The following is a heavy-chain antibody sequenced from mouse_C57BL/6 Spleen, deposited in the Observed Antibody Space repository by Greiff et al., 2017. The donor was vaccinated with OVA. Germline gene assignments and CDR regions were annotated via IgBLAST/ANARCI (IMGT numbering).Heavy chain of an antibody. CDR1: GYAFSSYW. CDR2: IYPGDGDT. D-gene: IGHD1-1*01. CDR3: ARTGSSPAWFAY. V-gene: IGHV1-80*01. Sequence: QVQLQQSGAELVKPGASVKISCKASGYAFSSYWMNWVKQRPGKGLEWIGQIYPGDGDTNYNGKFKGKATLTADKSSSTAYMQLSSLTSEDSAVYFCARTGSSPAWFAYWGQGTLVTVSA. J-gene: IGHJ3*01.